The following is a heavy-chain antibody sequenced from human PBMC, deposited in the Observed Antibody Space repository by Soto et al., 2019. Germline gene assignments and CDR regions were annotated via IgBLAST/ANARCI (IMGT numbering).Heavy chain of an antibody. CDR1: GGSISSGGYY. CDR3: ARTSYDSSGTAADP. J-gene: IGHJ5*02. CDR2: IYYSGST. Sequence: QVQLQESGPGLVKPSQTLSLTCTVSGGSISSGGYYWSWIRQHPGKGLECVGYIYYSGSTYYNPSLKSRVTISVDTSKNQFSLKLSSVTAADTAVYYCARTSYDSSGTAADPWGQGTLVTVSS. D-gene: IGHD3-22*01. V-gene: IGHV4-31*03.